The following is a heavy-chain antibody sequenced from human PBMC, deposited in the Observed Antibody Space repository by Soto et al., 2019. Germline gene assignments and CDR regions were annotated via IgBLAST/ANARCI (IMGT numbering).Heavy chain of an antibody. J-gene: IGHJ4*02. CDR2: IIPIFGTA. V-gene: IGHV1-69*13. D-gene: IGHD1-26*01. CDR1: GGTFSSYA. CDR3: ARVQGYSGSYYLDY. Sequence: ASVKVSCKASGGTFSSYAISWVRQAPGQGLEWMGGIIPIFGTANYAQKFQGRVTITADESTSTAYMELSSLRSEDTAVYDCARVQGYSGSYYLDYWGQGTLVTVSA.